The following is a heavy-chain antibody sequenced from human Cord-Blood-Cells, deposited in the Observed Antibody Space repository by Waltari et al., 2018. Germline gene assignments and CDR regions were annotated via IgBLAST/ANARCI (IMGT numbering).Heavy chain of an antibody. V-gene: IGHV3-74*01. J-gene: IGHJ4*02. Sequence: EVQLVESGGGLVQPGGSLRLSCAASGFTFSSYWMHWVRQAPGKGLVWVSRINSDGSSTSYADSVKGRFTISRDNAKNTLYLQMNSLRAEDTAVYYWAREVPADDYSKDYWGQGTLVTVSS. CDR3: AREVPADDYSKDY. D-gene: IGHD4-4*01. CDR2: INSDGSST. CDR1: GFTFSSYW.